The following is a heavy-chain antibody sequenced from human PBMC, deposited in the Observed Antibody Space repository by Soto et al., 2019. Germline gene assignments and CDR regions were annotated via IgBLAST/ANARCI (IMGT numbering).Heavy chain of an antibody. J-gene: IGHJ4*02. CDR1: GATISSGGYY. CDR2: IDYNGNT. Sequence: PSETLSLTCTVSGATISSGGYYWSCNPQHPGKGLEWIGYIDYNGNTYYNPSLKSRVTLSVVTSKNQFSLDLSSVTAADTAVYYCAREYYYANGGFMQHGGQGTLVSV. D-gene: IGHD3-22*01. V-gene: IGHV4-31*03. CDR3: AREYYYANGGFMQH.